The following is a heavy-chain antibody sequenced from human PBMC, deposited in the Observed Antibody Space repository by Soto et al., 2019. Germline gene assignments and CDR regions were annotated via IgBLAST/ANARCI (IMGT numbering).Heavy chain of an antibody. Sequence: GESLKISCAASGFTFSSYAMSWVRQAPGKGLEWVSAISGSGGSTYYADSVKGRFTISRDNSKNTLYLQMNSLRAEDTAVYCCAKSAGVGGFDYWGQGTLVTVSS. V-gene: IGHV3-23*01. J-gene: IGHJ4*02. D-gene: IGHD3-16*01. CDR1: GFTFSSYA. CDR2: ISGSGGST. CDR3: AKSAGVGGFDY.